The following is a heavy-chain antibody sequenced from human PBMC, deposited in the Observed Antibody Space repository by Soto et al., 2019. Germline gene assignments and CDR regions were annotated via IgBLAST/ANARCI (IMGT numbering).Heavy chain of an antibody. CDR1: GFTFSSYS. CDR2: IWFDGSNK. D-gene: IGHD1-1*01. J-gene: IGHJ5*02. V-gene: IGHV3-33*08. CDR3: AREVTTGTDYNWFDP. Sequence: QPGGSLRLSCAASGFTFSSYSMNWVRQSPGKGLEWVTVIWFDGSNKNYADSVKGRVTMTRNTSISTAYMELSSLRSEDTAVYYCAREVTTGTDYNWFDPWGQGTLVTVSS.